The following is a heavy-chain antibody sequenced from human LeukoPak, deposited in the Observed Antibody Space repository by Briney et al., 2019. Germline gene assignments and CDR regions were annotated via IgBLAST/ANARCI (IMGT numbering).Heavy chain of an antibody. CDR2: ISSSSSYI. Sequence: GGSLRLSCAASGFTFSNVWMNWVRQAPGKGLEWVSSISSSSSYIYYADSVKGRFTISRDNAKNSLYLQMNSLRAEDTAVYYCARVGDYYYYMDVWGKGTTVTVSS. CDR3: ARVGDYYYYMDV. J-gene: IGHJ6*03. V-gene: IGHV3-21*01. CDR1: GFTFSNVW.